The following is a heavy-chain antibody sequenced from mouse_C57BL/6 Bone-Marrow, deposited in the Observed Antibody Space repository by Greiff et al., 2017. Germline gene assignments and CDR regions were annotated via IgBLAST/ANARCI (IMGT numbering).Heavy chain of an antibody. D-gene: IGHD1-1*01. CDR2: ILPGSGST. J-gene: IGHJ2*01. CDR3: ARYPFYYYGSSLDY. V-gene: IGHV1-9*01. Sequence: QVQLQQSGAELARPGASVKLSCKASGYTFTSYGISWVKQRTGHGLEWIGEILPGSGSTNYNEKFKGKATFTADTSSNTAYMQLSSLTTEDSAIYYCARYPFYYYGSSLDYWGQGTTLTVSS. CDR1: GYTFTSYG.